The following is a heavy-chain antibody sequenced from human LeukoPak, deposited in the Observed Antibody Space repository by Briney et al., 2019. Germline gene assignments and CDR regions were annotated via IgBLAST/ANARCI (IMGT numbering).Heavy chain of an antibody. V-gene: IGHV3-30*02. Sequence: GGSLRLSCAASGFTFSSYGMHWVRQAPGKGLEWVAFIRYDGSNKYYADSVKGRFTISRDNSKNTLYLQMNSLRAEDTAVYYCAKAAYFNFWSRGDYWGQGTLVTASS. J-gene: IGHJ4*02. CDR3: AKAAYFNFWSRGDY. CDR2: IRYDGSNK. D-gene: IGHD3-3*01. CDR1: GFTFSSYG.